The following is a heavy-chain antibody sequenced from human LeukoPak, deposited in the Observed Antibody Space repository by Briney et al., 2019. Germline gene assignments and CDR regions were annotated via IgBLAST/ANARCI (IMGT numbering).Heavy chain of an antibody. D-gene: IGHD3-22*01. CDR3: AKDPYYDSSGYYGWDAFDI. CDR1: GFTFNSYA. CDR2: ISGSGGST. J-gene: IGHJ3*02. Sequence: PGGSLRLSCAASGFTFNSYAMSWVRQAPGKGLEWVSAISGSGGSTYYADSVKGRFTISRDNSKNTRYLQMNSLRAEDTAVYYCAKDPYYDSSGYYGWDAFDIWGQGTMVTVSS. V-gene: IGHV3-23*01.